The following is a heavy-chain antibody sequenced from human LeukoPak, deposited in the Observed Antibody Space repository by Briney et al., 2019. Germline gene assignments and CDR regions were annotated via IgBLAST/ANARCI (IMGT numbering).Heavy chain of an antibody. Sequence: GGSLRLSCAASGFTFSNYWMSWVRQAPGKGLEWVANIKNDGSESYYVDSVKGRFTISRDNAKNSLYLQMTSLRDEDTAVYYCARTIRGYWGQGTLVTVSS. D-gene: IGHD4/OR15-4a*01. CDR1: GFTFSNYW. CDR3: ARTIRGY. J-gene: IGHJ4*02. CDR2: IKNDGSES. V-gene: IGHV3-7*01.